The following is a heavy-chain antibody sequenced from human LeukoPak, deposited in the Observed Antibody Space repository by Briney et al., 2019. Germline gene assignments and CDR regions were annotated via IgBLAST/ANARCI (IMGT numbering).Heavy chain of an antibody. D-gene: IGHD2-15*01. CDR1: GDSSSNSIYY. J-gene: IGHJ3*02. V-gene: IGHV4-39*07. CDR3: ARVVVAYDAFDI. CDR2: IDYSGST. Sequence: SETLSLTCTVSGDSSSNSIYYWGWIRQPPGKGLEWIGTIDYSGSTYYNPSLKSRATISIDTSKNQFSLKLSSVTAADTAVYYCARVVVAYDAFDIWGQGTMVTVSS.